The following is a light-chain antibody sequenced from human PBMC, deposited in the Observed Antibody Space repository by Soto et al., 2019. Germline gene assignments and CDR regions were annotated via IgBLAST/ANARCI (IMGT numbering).Light chain of an antibody. CDR2: EVN. J-gene: IGLJ2*01. CDR1: SSDVVNYNW. CDR3: SSSSASGIHV. V-gene: IGLV2-14*01. Sequence: QSALTQPASVSGSPGQSVTISCTGTSSDVVNYNWVAWYQQHPGKVPKLIIYEVNNRPSGVSHRFSGSQSGNTASLTISGLQAEDEAHYYCSSSSASGIHVFGGGTKVTVL.